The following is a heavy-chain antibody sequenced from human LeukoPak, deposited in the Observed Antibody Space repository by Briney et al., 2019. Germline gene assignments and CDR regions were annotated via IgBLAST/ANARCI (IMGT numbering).Heavy chain of an antibody. J-gene: IGHJ5*02. CDR3: ATDFYDST. V-gene: IGHV3-15*07. CDR1: GFTFSNAW. Sequence: PGGSLRLSCATSGFTFSNAWMNWVRQAPGKGLEWVGRIRSNSDGGTIDYAAPVKGRFTLSRDDSKTTLYPQMNSLQTEDTAVYYCATDFYDSTWGQGTLVTVSS. CDR2: IRSNSDGGTI. D-gene: IGHD3-22*01.